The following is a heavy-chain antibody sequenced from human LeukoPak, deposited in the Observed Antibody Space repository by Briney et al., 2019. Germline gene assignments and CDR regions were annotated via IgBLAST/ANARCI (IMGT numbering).Heavy chain of an antibody. V-gene: IGHV4-4*07. Sequence: SETLSLTCTVSGGSISSYYWSWIRQPAGKGLEWIGRIYTSGSTNYNPSLKSRVTISVDTSKNQFSLKLSSVTAADTAVYYCARDGDSSGYFDPYFDYWGQGTLVTVSS. D-gene: IGHD3-22*01. CDR1: GGSISSYY. CDR3: ARDGDSSGYFDPYFDY. J-gene: IGHJ4*02. CDR2: IYTSGST.